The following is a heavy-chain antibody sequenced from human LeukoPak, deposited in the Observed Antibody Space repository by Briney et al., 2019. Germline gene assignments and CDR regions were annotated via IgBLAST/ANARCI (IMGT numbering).Heavy chain of an antibody. CDR3: TRDKLELRQFDY. V-gene: IGHV3-15*01. CDR2: IKSKPDGGAI. J-gene: IGHJ4*02. CDR1: GFTFSNAW. Sequence: GGSLRLSCAASGFTFSNAWMSWVRQAPGKGLEWVGRIKSKPDGGAIDYAAPVKGRFIISRDDSKDMLYLQMNSLKTGDTGVYYCTRDKLELRQFDYWGQGTLVTVSS. D-gene: IGHD1-26*01.